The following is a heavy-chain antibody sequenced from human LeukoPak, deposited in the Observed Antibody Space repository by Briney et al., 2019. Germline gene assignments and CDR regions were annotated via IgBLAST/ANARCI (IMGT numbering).Heavy chain of an antibody. V-gene: IGHV4-61*02. CDR2: IYTSGST. D-gene: IGHD5-12*01. Sequence: PSETLSLTCTVSGGSISSGSYYWSWIRQPAGKGLEWIGRIYTSGSTNYDPSLKSRVTISVDTSKNQFSLKRSSVTAVDTAVYYCARSRVATDAFDIWGQGTMVTVSS. CDR1: GGSISSGSYY. CDR3: ARSRVATDAFDI. J-gene: IGHJ3*02.